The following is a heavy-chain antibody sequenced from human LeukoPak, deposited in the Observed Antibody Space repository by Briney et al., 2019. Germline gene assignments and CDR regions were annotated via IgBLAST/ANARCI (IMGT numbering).Heavy chain of an antibody. J-gene: IGHJ4*02. Sequence: PGGSLRLSCAASGFTFSSYEMNWVRQAPGKGLEGVSYISSSGSTIYYADSVKGRFTISRDNAKNSLYLQMNSLRAEDTAVYYCASKRLRYFDYWGQGTLVTVSS. D-gene: IGHD3-9*01. V-gene: IGHV3-48*03. CDR1: GFTFSSYE. CDR3: ASKRLRYFDY. CDR2: ISSSGSTI.